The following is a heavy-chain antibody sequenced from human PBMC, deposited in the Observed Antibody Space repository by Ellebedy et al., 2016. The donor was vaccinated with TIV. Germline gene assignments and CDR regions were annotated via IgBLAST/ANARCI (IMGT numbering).Heavy chain of an antibody. CDR2: FYSSGST. V-gene: IGHV4-59*01. CDR1: GDSMNGYY. Sequence: MPSETLSLTCTVSGDSMNGYYWNWIRQAPGKGLERMGYFYSSGSTNYNPSLNSRVTISLDRSKNQFSLRLTSVTAADTAVYYCARARPRPVRDGNTFYFDYWGQGTLVTVSS. D-gene: IGHD5-24*01. J-gene: IGHJ4*02. CDR3: ARARPRPVRDGNTFYFDY.